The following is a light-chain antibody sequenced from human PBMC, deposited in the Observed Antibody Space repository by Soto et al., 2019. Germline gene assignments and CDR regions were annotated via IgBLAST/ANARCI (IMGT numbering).Light chain of an antibody. CDR3: QQYDNWPPHT. V-gene: IGKV3-20*01. CDR2: GAS. Sequence: IMVTQSAGTLSLSPGEMATLFCRASPSLGSGYLAWYQQQPAQAPRLLIYGASIRATGIPDRFTGSGSGTPFTPPTSSLEPEDFALYYCQQYDNWPPHTFGQGTRLEIK. J-gene: IGKJ5*01. CDR1: PSLGSGY.